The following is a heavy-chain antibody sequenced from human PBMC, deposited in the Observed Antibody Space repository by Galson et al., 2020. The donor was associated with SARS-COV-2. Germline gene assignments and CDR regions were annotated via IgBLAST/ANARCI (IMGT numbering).Heavy chain of an antibody. CDR1: GFSLSTSGMC. CDR2: IDWDDDK. J-gene: IGHJ6*02. V-gene: IGHV2-70*11. Sequence: ESGPTLVKPTQTLTLTCTFSGFSLSTSGMCVNWIRQPPGKALEWLARIDWDDDKYYSTSLKTRLTISKDTSKNQVVLTMTNMDPVDTATYYCARLYSSSWYVGGNYYDYYGMDVWGQGTTVTVSS. CDR3: ARLYSSSWYVGGNYYDYYGMDV. D-gene: IGHD6-13*01.